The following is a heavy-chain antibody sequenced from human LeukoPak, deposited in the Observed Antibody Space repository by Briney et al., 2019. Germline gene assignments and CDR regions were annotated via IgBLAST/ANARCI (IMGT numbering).Heavy chain of an antibody. CDR1: GYTFTSYG. J-gene: IGHJ4*02. D-gene: IGHD3-9*01. CDR3: ARSPILRYFDWLLYPSYYFDY. Sequence: ASVKVSCKASGYTFTSYGISWVRQAPGQGLEWMGWISAYNGNTNYAQKLQGRVTMTTDTSTSTAYMELRSLRSDDTAVYYCARSPILRYFDWLLYPSYYFDYWGQGTLVTVSS. V-gene: IGHV1-18*01. CDR2: ISAYNGNT.